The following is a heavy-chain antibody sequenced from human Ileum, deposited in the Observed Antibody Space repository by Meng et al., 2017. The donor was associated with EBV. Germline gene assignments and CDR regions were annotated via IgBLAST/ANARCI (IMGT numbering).Heavy chain of an antibody. Sequence: GQRQEAGPGLVKPSGTLSLTCAASGGSISRSDWWSWVRQPPGKGLEWIGETSHSGSTNYSPSLKSRVTISLDKSKNQLSLKLNSVTAADTAVYYCASSDYYRSDYWGQGTLVTVSS. CDR1: GGSISRSDW. J-gene: IGHJ4*02. CDR3: ASSDYYRSDY. D-gene: IGHD3-22*01. V-gene: IGHV4-4*02. CDR2: TSHSGST.